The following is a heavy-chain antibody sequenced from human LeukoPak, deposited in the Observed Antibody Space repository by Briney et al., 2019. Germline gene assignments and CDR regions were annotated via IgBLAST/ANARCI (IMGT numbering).Heavy chain of an antibody. V-gene: IGHV4-34*01. CDR2: INHSGST. D-gene: IGHD3-10*01. Sequence: SETLSLTCAVYGGSFSGYYWSWIRQPPGKGLEWIGEINHSGSTNYNPSLKSRVTISVDTSKNQFSLKLSSVTAADTAVYYCARGVVVDYWGQGTLVTVSS. CDR3: ARGVVVDY. CDR1: GGSFSGYY. J-gene: IGHJ4*02.